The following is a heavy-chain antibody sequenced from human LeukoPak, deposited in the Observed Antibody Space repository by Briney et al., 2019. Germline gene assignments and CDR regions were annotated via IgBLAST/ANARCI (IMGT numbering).Heavy chain of an antibody. D-gene: IGHD3-3*01. CDR3: ARTYDFWSGYYGGWFDP. J-gene: IGHJ5*02. V-gene: IGHV1-2*02. CDR1: GYTFTGYY. Sequence: ASVKVSCKASGYTFTGYYMHWVRQAPGQGLEWMGWINPNSGGTNYAQKFQGRVTITADESTSTAYMELSSLRSEDTAVYYCARTYDFWSGYYGGWFDPWGQGTLVTVSS. CDR2: INPNSGGT.